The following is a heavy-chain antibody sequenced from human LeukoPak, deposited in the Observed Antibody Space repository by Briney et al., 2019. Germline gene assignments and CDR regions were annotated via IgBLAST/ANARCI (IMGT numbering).Heavy chain of an antibody. CDR2: LSSGSSYI. D-gene: IGHD4-17*01. Sequence: GGSLRLSCAASGFTFSNYAMNWVRQVPGKGLGWVSSLSSGSSYILYADSVRGRFTISRDNAKNSLYLQMNSLRAEDTAVYYCARWGYGDLQSAGMDVWGQGTTVTVSS. J-gene: IGHJ6*02. CDR1: GFTFSNYA. CDR3: ARWGYGDLQSAGMDV. V-gene: IGHV3-21*06.